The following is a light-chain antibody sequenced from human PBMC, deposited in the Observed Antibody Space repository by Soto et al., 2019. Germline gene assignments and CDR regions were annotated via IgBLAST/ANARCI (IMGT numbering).Light chain of an antibody. CDR2: GAA. CDR3: QQYNTWTWT. Sequence: EILMPQSPATLSVSPGARATLSCRASQSISTNLAWYQRKPGQPPSLLVYGAATRATGVPARFSGSGSGTQFTLTITSLQSEDFAVYYCQQYNTWTWTFGQGTKVDIK. V-gene: IGKV3-15*01. CDR1: QSISTN. J-gene: IGKJ1*01.